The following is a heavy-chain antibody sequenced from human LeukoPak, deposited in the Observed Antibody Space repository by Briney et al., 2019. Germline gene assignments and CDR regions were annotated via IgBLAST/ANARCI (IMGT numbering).Heavy chain of an antibody. Sequence: PGGSLRLSCAASGFTFSYYAMNWVRQAPGKGLEWVSGTGSGGSTYYADSVKGRFTISRDNSKNTLYLQMNSLIAGDTAGYFCAKDLLRSSLAGIQADWGQGTLVTVSS. CDR3: AKDLLRSSLAGIQAD. D-gene: IGHD6-19*01. CDR2: TGSGGST. J-gene: IGHJ4*02. V-gene: IGHV3-23*01. CDR1: GFTFSYYA.